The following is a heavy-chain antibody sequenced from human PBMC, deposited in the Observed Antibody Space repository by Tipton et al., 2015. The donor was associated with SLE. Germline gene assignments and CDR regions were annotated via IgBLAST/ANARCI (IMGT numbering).Heavy chain of an antibody. V-gene: IGHV4-38-2*02. D-gene: IGHD3-22*01. Sequence: TLSLTCAVSGFSISSGYYWGCIRQPPGKGLEWIGEINHSGSTNYNPSLKSRVTISVDTSKNQFSLKLSSVTAADTAVYYCAREAGGYYDSSGFGAFDIWGQGTMVTVSS. CDR3: AREAGGYYDSSGFGAFDI. CDR2: INHSGST. J-gene: IGHJ3*02. CDR1: GFSISSGYY.